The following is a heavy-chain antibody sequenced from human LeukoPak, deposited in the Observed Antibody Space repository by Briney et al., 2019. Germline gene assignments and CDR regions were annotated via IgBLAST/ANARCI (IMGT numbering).Heavy chain of an antibody. CDR3: ARDVDFWSGYDAFDI. CDR1: GYTFTGYY. D-gene: IGHD3-3*01. V-gene: IGHV1-2*02. J-gene: IGHJ3*02. CDR2: INPNSGGT. Sequence: ASVKVSCKASGYTFTGYYMHWVRQAPGQGLEWMGWINPNSGGTNYAQKFQGRVTMTRDTSISTAYMELSRLRSDDTAVYYCARDVDFWSGYDAFDIWGQGTMVTVSS.